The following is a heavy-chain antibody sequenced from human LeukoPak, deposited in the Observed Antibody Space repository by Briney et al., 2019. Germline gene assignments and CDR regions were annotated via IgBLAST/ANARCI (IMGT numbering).Heavy chain of an antibody. CDR1: GGSISSYY. CDR2: IYYSGST. V-gene: IGHV4-59*08. J-gene: IGHJ3*02. Sequence: ASETLSLTCTVSGGSISSYYWSWIRQPPGKGLEWIGYIYYSGSTNYNPSLKSRVAISVDTSKNQFSLKLSSVTAADTAVYYCARGYYDSSGYLQGAFDIWGQGTMVTVSS. CDR3: ARGYYDSSGYLQGAFDI. D-gene: IGHD3-22*01.